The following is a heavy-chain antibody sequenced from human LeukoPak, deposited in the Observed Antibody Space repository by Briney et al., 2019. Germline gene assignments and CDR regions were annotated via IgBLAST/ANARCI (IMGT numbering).Heavy chain of an antibody. D-gene: IGHD3-10*01. CDR3: ARDITMVRGVPF. Sequence: GGSLRLSCAASGFTFSSYWMHWVRQAPGKGLVWVSRINSDGSSTTYADSVKGRFTISRDNAKNTLYLQMNSLRAEDTAVYYCARDITMVRGVPFWGQGTLVTVSS. CDR2: INSDGSST. CDR1: GFTFSSYW. J-gene: IGHJ4*02. V-gene: IGHV3-74*01.